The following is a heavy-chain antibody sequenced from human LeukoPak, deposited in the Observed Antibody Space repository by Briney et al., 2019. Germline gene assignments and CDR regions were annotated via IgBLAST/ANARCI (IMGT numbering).Heavy chain of an antibody. D-gene: IGHD3-22*01. J-gene: IGHJ4*02. Sequence: GGSLRLSCAASGFTFSSYAMHWVRQAPGKGLEWVAVISYDRSNKYYADSVKGRFTISRDNAKNSVYLQMNSLRAEDTALYYCAKDNSYYYDSSSNFDYWGQGTLVTVSS. CDR1: GFTFSSYA. V-gene: IGHV3-30*04. CDR3: AKDNSYYYDSSSNFDY. CDR2: ISYDRSNK.